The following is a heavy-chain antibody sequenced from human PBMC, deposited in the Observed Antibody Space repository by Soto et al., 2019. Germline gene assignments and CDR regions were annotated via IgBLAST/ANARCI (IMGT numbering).Heavy chain of an antibody. J-gene: IGHJ5*02. CDR1: GFTFSDFY. CDR2: ISSSGTVT. Sequence: QVPLVESGGGLVKPGGSLRLSCAASGFTFSDFYMSWIRQAPGKGLEWISYISSSGTVTYYADSVKGRFTISRDNAKNSLYLLINSLRVGDTAVYFCARGVAVPGASWFDPWGQGTLVTVSS. D-gene: IGHD6-19*01. CDR3: ARGVAVPGASWFDP. V-gene: IGHV3-11*01.